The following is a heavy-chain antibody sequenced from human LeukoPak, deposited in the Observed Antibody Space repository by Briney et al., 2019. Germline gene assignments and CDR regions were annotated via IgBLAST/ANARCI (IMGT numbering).Heavy chain of an antibody. V-gene: IGHV3-48*01. D-gene: IGHD5-12*01. J-gene: IGHJ4*02. CDR1: GFTFSSYW. CDR2: ISGSSSTI. CDR3: ARGPSGYHNT. Sequence: GGSLRLSCAASGFTFSSYWMNWVRQAPGKGLEWVSYISGSSSTIYYADSVKGRFTISRDNAKNSLYLQMNSLRAEDTAVYYCARGPSGYHNTGGQGTLVTVSS.